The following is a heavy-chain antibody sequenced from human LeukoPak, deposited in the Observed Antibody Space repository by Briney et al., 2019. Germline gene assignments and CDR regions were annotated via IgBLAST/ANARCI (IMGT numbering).Heavy chain of an antibody. D-gene: IGHD3-10*01. CDR3: ARVGLLWFGELLSQNFDY. J-gene: IGHJ4*02. CDR1: GFTFSSYW. Sequence: QPGGSLRLSCAASGFTFSSYWMSWVRQAPGKGLEWVANIKQDGSEKYYVDSVKGRFTISGDNAKNSLYLQMNSLRAEDTAVYYCARVGLLWFGELLSQNFDYWGQGTLVTVSS. CDR2: IKQDGSEK. V-gene: IGHV3-7*03.